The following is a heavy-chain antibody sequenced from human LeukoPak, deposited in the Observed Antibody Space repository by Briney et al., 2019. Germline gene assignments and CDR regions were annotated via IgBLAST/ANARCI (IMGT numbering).Heavy chain of an antibody. CDR3: ARAPQARPRYYDSSGYPDY. J-gene: IGHJ4*02. D-gene: IGHD3-22*01. V-gene: IGHV3-20*04. CDR1: GFTFDDYG. Sequence: GGSLRLSCAASGFTFDDYGMSWVRQAPGKGLEWVSGINWNGGSTGYADSVKGRFTISRDNAKNSLYLQMNSLRAEDTALYYCARAPQARPRYYDSSGYPDYWGQGTLVTVSS. CDR2: INWNGGST.